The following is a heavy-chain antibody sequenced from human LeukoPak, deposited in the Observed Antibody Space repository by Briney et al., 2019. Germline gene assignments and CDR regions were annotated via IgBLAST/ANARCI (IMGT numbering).Heavy chain of an antibody. CDR3: ARVNHEGPYGSFDY. V-gene: IGHV3-21*01. CDR2: ISSSSSYI. J-gene: IGHJ4*02. Sequence: RPGGSLRLSCAASGFTFSSYSMNWVRQAPGKGLEWVSSISSSSSYIYYADSVKGRFTISRDNAKNSLSLQMNSLRAEDTAVYYCARVNHEGPYGSFDYWGQGTLVSVSS. D-gene: IGHD3-10*01. CDR1: GFTFSSYS.